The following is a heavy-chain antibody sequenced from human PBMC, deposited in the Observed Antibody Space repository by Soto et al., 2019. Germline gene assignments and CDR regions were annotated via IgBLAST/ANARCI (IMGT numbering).Heavy chain of an antibody. V-gene: IGHV3-23*01. CDR3: AHPRGYGVFDSVDI. Sequence: PGGSLRLSCAASGFTFSTYAMNWVRQAPGKGLEWVSAISKTGGSTYYAESVRGRFTISRDNSINTLYLQMSGLRTEDTAVYYCAHPRGYGVFDSVDIWGQGTMVTVSS. CDR1: GFTFSTYA. CDR2: ISKTGGST. D-gene: IGHD4-17*01. J-gene: IGHJ3*02.